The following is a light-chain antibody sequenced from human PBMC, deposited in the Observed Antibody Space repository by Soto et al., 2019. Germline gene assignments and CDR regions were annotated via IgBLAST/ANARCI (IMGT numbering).Light chain of an antibody. CDR3: QQYGSSPLT. J-gene: IGKJ4*01. V-gene: IGKV3-20*01. CDR1: QSVSSY. CDR2: RAS. Sequence: EILLTQSPATLSLSPGERPTLSCRASQSVSSYLAWYQQKPGQAPKVLIYRASSRATGIPDRFSGSGSGTDFTLTISRLETEDFAVYYCQQYGSSPLTFGGGTKVDIK.